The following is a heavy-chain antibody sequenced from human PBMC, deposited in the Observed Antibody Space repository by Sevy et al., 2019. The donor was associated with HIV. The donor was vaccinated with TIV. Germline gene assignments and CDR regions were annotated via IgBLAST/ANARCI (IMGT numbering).Heavy chain of an antibody. CDR2: IYYSGST. CDR1: GGSISSSSYY. Sequence: SETLSLTCTVSGGSISSSSYYWGWIRQPPGKGLEWFGSIYYSGSTYYNPSLKSRVTISVDTSKNQFSLKLSSVTAADTAVYYCARFMVYSKFDYWGQGTLVTVSS. CDR3: ARFMVYSKFDY. J-gene: IGHJ4*02. D-gene: IGHD2-8*01. V-gene: IGHV4-39*01.